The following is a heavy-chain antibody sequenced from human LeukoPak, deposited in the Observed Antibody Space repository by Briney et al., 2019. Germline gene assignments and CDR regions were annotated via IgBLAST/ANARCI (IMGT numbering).Heavy chain of an antibody. CDR3: ARGRGDSSGYYYFQH. V-gene: IGHV4-34*01. Sequence: SETLSLTCAVYGGSFSGYYWSWIRQPPGKGLEWIGEINHSGSTNYNPSLKSRVTISVDTSKNQFSLKLSSVTAADTAVYYCARGRGDSSGYYYFQHWGQGTLVTVSS. CDR1: GGSFSGYY. J-gene: IGHJ1*01. D-gene: IGHD3-22*01. CDR2: INHSGST.